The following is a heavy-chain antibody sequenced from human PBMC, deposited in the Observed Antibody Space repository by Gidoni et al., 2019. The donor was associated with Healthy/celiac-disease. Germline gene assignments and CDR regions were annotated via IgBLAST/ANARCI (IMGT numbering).Heavy chain of an antibody. Sequence: QVQLVQSGAAVKKPGASVKVSCKASGYTFTSYGISAYNGNTNYAQKLQGRVTMTTDTSTSTAYMELRSLRSDDTAVYYCARTGLMYSSSWYESGGLDYWGQGTLVTVSS. CDR1: GYTFTSYG. V-gene: IGHV1-18*01. CDR3: ARTGLMYSSSWYESGGLDY. J-gene: IGHJ4*02. D-gene: IGHD6-13*01. CDR2: AYNGNT.